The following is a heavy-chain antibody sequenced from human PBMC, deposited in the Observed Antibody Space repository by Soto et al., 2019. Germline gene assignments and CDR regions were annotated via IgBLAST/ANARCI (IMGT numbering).Heavy chain of an antibody. J-gene: IGHJ4*02. Sequence: QITLKESGPTLVKPTQTLTLTCTFSGFSLSTSGVGVGWIRQPPGKALEWLALIYLNDDKRYSPSLKSRLTITKDTSKNQVVLTMTNMDPVDTATYYCAHRGPDDYSNYCTGFDYWGQGTLVTVSS. V-gene: IGHV2-5*01. D-gene: IGHD4-4*01. CDR2: IYLNDDK. CDR3: AHRGPDDYSNYCTGFDY. CDR1: GFSLSTSGVG.